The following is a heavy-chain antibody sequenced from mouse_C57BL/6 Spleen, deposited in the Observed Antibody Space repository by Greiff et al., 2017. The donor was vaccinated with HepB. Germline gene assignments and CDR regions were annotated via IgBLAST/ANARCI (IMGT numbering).Heavy chain of an antibody. CDR1: GYTFTDYN. Sequence: VQLQQSGPELVKPGASVKMSCKASGYTFTDYNMHWVKQSHGKSLEWIGYINPNNGGTSYNQKFKGKATLTVNKSSSTAYMELRSLTSEDSAVYYCARGYYDYDGYFDYWGQGTTLTVSS. J-gene: IGHJ2*01. V-gene: IGHV1-22*01. CDR3: ARGYYDYDGYFDY. CDR2: INPNNGGT. D-gene: IGHD2-4*01.